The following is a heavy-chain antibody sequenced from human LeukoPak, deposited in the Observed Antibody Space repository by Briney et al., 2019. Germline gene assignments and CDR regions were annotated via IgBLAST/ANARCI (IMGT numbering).Heavy chain of an antibody. J-gene: IGHJ5*02. V-gene: IGHV3-30*18. CDR2: ISYDGSNK. CDR3: AKAIGIAVAGTWFDP. Sequence: PGGSLRLSCAASGFTFSSYGMHWVRQAPGKGLEWVAVISYDGSNKYYADSVKGRFTISRDNSKNTLYLQMNSLRAEDTAVYYCAKAIGIAVAGTWFDPWGQGTLVTVSS. CDR1: GFTFSSYG. D-gene: IGHD6-19*01.